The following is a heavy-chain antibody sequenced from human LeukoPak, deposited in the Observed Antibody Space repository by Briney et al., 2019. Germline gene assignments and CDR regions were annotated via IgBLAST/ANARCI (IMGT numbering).Heavy chain of an antibody. J-gene: IGHJ4*02. CDR1: GFTFSSYE. Sequence: GGSLKLSCAASGFTFSSYEMNWVRQAPGKGLEWVSYISSSGSTIYYADPVKGRFTISRDNAKNTLYLQMNSLRAEDTAGYYCARETNTGYFDYWGQGTLVTVSS. D-gene: IGHD5-18*01. V-gene: IGHV3-48*03. CDR2: ISSSGSTI. CDR3: ARETNTGYFDY.